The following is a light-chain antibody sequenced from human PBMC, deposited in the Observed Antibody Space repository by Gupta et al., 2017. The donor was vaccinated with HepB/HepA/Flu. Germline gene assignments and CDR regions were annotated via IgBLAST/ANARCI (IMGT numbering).Light chain of an antibody. CDR2: LNSDGSH. V-gene: IGLV4-69*01. CDR3: QTWGTDIQL. J-gene: IGLJ2*01. CDR1: SGHSDYA. Sequence: QLVLTQSPSASASLGASVRLTCTLSSGHSDYAIAWHQQQPEQGPRYLMKLNSDGSHSKGDGIPVRFSGSRSGAERYLTISSLQSEDEDDYYCQTWGTDIQLFGGGTKLTVL.